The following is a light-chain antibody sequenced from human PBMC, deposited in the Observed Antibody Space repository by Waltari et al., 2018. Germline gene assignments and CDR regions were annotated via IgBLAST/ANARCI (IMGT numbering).Light chain of an antibody. CDR1: NIGTKS. CDR3: QVCGTSCDHPV. CDR2: LDS. J-gene: IGLJ3*02. Sequence: SYRLTQPPSVSVAPGKPARISCGGDNIGTKSVHWYQHRPGQAPVLGIYLDSDRPSGVSERFSGSNSGNTATLTIIRVEVGDEADYYCQVCGTSCDHPVFGGGTKLTVL. V-gene: IGLV3-21*04.